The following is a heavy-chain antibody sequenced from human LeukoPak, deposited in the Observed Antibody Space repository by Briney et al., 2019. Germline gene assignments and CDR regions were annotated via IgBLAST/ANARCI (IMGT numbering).Heavy chain of an antibody. V-gene: IGHV3-7*01. Sequence: GGSLRLSCAASGFTVSSYWMSWVRQVPGKGLEWVANIKKDESEKHYVDSVEGRFTVSRDDARNLLFLQMNSLRAGDTAVYYCAREGIPGGIFDYWGQGALVAVSS. D-gene: IGHD2-21*01. CDR3: AREGIPGGIFDY. CDR1: GFTVSSYW. J-gene: IGHJ4*02. CDR2: IKKDESEK.